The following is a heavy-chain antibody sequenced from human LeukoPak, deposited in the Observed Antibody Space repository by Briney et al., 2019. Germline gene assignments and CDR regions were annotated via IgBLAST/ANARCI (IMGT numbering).Heavy chain of an antibody. J-gene: IGHJ5*02. CDR1: GGSISSSSYY. Sequence: SETLSLTCTVSGGSISSSSYYWGWIRQPPGKGPEWIGSIYYSGSTYYNPSLKSRVTISVDTSKNQFSLKLSSVTAADTAPYYCARESDRYCSSTSCPNWYDPWGQGTLVTVSS. V-gene: IGHV4-39*07. CDR2: IYYSGST. D-gene: IGHD2-2*01. CDR3: ARESDRYCSSTSCPNWYDP.